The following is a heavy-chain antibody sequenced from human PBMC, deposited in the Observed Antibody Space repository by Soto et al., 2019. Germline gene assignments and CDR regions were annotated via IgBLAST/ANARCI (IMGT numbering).Heavy chain of an antibody. CDR3: ARDGGRNAGGIDY. J-gene: IGHJ4*02. V-gene: IGHV1-69*01. CDR2: IIPIFGTA. Sequence: QVQLVQSGAEVKKPGSSVKVSCKASGGTFSSYSINWVRQAPGQGLEWMGEIIPIFGTANYAQKFQGRVTSTADESKSTAYMGLSSLRSEDTAVYYCARDGGRNAGGIDYWGQGTLVTVSS. D-gene: IGHD1-26*01. CDR1: GGTFSSYS.